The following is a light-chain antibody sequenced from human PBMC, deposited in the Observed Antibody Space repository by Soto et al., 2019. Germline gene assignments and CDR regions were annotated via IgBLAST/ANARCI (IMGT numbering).Light chain of an antibody. CDR2: KAS. J-gene: IGKJ1*01. CDR1: QSIRSW. V-gene: IGKV1-5*03. CDR3: QQYSNFWT. Sequence: DIQMTQSPSTLSASVGDSVTITCRASQSIRSWLAWYQQKPGKAPRLLIYKASTLESGVPSRFSGGVSGTEFNFTISSLQPYDFATYYCQQYSNFWTFGQGTKVEIK.